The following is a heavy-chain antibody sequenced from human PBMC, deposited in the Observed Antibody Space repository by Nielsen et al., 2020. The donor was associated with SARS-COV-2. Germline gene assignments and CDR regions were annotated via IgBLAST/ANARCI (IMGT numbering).Heavy chain of an antibody. V-gene: IGHV3-48*01. CDR3: ARELYNVVPQAFDI. CDR2: ISSSRSTI. D-gene: IGHD2-21*01. J-gene: IGHJ3*02. Sequence: LSLTCAASGFTFSSYNMNWVRQAPGKGLEWVSYISSSRSTIYYADSVKGRFTISRDNAKNSLYLQMNSLRAEDTAVYYCARELYNVVPQAFDIWGQGTMVTVSS. CDR1: GFTFSSYN.